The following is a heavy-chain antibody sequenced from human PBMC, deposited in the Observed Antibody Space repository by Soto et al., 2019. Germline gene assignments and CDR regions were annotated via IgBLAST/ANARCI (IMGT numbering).Heavy chain of an antibody. J-gene: IGHJ4*02. Sequence: GGSLRLSCAASGFTFSNAWMNWVRQAPGKGLEWVGRIKSKTDGGTTDYAAPVKGRFTISRDDSKNTLYLQMNSLKTEDTAVYYCTTNIVLVPAAMLGDFDYWGQGTLVTVSS. V-gene: IGHV3-15*07. CDR2: IKSKTDGGTT. CDR1: GFTFSNAW. CDR3: TTNIVLVPAAMLGDFDY. D-gene: IGHD2-2*01.